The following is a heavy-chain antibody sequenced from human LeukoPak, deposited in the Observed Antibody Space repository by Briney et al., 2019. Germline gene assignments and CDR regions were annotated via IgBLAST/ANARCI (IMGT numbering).Heavy chain of an antibody. V-gene: IGHV3-30*02. CDR1: GFTFSSYG. CDR2: IRYDGSNK. Sequence: EGSLRLSCAASGFTFSSYGMHWVRQATGKGLEWVAFIRYDGSNKYYADPVKGRFTISRDNSKNTLYLQMNSLRAEDTAVYYCAKDRRGAFDIWGQGTMVTVSS. D-gene: IGHD6-6*01. CDR3: AKDRRGAFDI. J-gene: IGHJ3*02.